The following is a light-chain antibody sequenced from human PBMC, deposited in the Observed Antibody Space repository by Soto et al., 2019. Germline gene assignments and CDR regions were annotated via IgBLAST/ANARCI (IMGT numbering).Light chain of an antibody. CDR1: QSVSSN. Sequence: EIVMTQSPATLSVSPGERATLSCRASQSVSSNVAWYQQKPGQAPRLLIYDASTRATGIPARFSGSGSGTEYTLTISSLQSEDSAVYYCQQCSWHPFTVTFGGGTKVEIK. CDR2: DAS. CDR3: QQCSWHPFTVT. J-gene: IGKJ4*01. V-gene: IGKV3-15*01.